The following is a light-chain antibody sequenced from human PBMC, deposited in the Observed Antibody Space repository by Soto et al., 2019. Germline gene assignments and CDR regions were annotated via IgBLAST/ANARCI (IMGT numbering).Light chain of an antibody. CDR2: EVN. J-gene: IGLJ2*01. CDR1: SSDVGGNNY. CDR3: ASYGGSTI. V-gene: IGLV2-8*01. Sequence: ALTQPPSASGSPGQSVAISCTGTSSDVGGNNYVSWYQQHPGKAPKLIIYEVNQRPSGVPDRFSGSKSGNTASLTVSGLQAEDEAHYHCASYGGSTIFGGATMVTVL.